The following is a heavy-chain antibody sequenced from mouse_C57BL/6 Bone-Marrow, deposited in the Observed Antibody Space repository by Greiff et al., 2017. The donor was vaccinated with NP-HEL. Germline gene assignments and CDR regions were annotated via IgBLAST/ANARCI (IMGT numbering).Heavy chain of an antibody. J-gene: IGHJ1*03. Sequence: QVQLQQSGPELVKPGASVKISCKASGYAFSSSWMNWVKQRPGQGLEWIGRIYPGDGDTNYNGKFKGKATLTADKSSSTAYMQLSSLTSEDSAVYFFARGITTAWYFDVWGTGTTVTVSS. CDR3: ARGITTAWYFDV. CDR1: GYAFSSSW. V-gene: IGHV1-82*01. CDR2: IYPGDGDT. D-gene: IGHD1-2*01.